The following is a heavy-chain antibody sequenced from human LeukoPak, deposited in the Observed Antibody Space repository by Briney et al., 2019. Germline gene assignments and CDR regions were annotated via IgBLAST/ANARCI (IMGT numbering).Heavy chain of an antibody. CDR1: GGTFSSYA. V-gene: IGHV1-69*06. CDR3: ARDGSGPYYGMDV. Sequence: ASVKVSCKASGGTFSSYAISWVRQAPGQGLEWTGGIIPIFGTANYAQKFQGRVTIAAGKSTSTAYMELSSLRSEDTAVYYCARDGSGPYYGMDVWGKGTTVTVSS. D-gene: IGHD3-10*01. J-gene: IGHJ6*04. CDR2: IIPIFGTA.